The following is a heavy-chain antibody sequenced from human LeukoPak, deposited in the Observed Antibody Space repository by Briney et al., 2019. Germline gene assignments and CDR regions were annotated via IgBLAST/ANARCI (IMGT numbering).Heavy chain of an antibody. CDR3: AKGQVPAAANYYYYYGMDV. CDR2: INSDGSST. V-gene: IGHV3-74*01. J-gene: IGHJ6*02. D-gene: IGHD2-2*01. Sequence: PGGSLKLSCAASGFTFSSYWMHWVRQAPGKGLVWVSRINSDGSSTSYADSVKGRFTISRDNAKNTLYLQMNSLRAEDTAVYYCAKGQVPAAANYYYYYGMDVWGQGTTVTVSS. CDR1: GFTFSSYW.